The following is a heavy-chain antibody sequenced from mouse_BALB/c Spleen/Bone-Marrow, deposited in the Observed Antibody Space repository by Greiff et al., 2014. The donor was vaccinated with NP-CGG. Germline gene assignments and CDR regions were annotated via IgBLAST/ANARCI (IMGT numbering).Heavy chain of an antibody. CDR1: GFNIKDNY. V-gene: IGHV14-3*02. CDR3: ASYYYGSSYGFAY. D-gene: IGHD1-1*01. Sequence: VQLQQSGAELVKPGASVELSCTASGFNIKDNYMHWVKQRPEQGLEWIGRIDPANGNTKYDPKFQGKATITADTSSNTAYLQLSSLTSEDTAVYYCASYYYGSSYGFAYWGQGTLVTVSA. CDR2: IDPANGNT. J-gene: IGHJ3*01.